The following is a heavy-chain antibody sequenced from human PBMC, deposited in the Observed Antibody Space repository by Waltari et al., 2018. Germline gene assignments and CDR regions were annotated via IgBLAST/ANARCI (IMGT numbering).Heavy chain of an antibody. CDR1: GFTFSSYA. V-gene: IGHV3-23*01. CDR3: AKDCLSTVFGVALYGMDV. CDR2: IRGRGGTT. J-gene: IGHJ6*02. Sequence: EVQLLESGGGWVQPGGSLRLSCVASGFTFSSYAMSWVRQAPGKGLEWVSAIRGRGGTTYDVDSGKGRFTISRDNSDDTLYLQMNSLRAEETAVYYCAKDCLSTVFGVALYGMDVWGQGTTVTVSS. D-gene: IGHD3-3*01.